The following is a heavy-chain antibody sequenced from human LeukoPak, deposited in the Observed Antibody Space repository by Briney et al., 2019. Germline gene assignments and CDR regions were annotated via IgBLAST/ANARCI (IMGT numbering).Heavy chain of an antibody. CDR2: ISYSGST. J-gene: IGHJ4*02. D-gene: IGHD3-16*01. Sequence: PSETLSLTCTVSGGSVSSGSYYRSWIRQPPGKGLEWIGYISYSGSTNYNPSLKSRVTISADTSKNQFSLKLSSVTAADTAVYYCARGGQLWPRDDYWGQGTLVTVSS. CDR3: ARGGQLWPRDDY. CDR1: GGSVSSGSYY. V-gene: IGHV4-61*01.